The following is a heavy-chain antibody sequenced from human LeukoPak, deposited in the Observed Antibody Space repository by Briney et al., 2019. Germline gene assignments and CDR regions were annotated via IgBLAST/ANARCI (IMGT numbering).Heavy chain of an antibody. J-gene: IGHJ4*02. CDR3: ARISVYDYVWGSYRYPNYYFDY. CDR1: GYTFTSYD. CDR2: INPNSGNT. Sequence: ASVKVSCKASGYTFTSYDIHWARQATGQGLEWMRWINPNSGNTGYAQKFQGRVTMTRNTSISTADMELSSLRSEDTAVYYCARISVYDYVWGSYRYPNYYFDYWGQGTLVTVSS. V-gene: IGHV1-8*01. D-gene: IGHD3-16*02.